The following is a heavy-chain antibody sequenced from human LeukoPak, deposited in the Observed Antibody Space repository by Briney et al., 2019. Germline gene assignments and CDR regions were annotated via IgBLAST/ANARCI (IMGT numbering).Heavy chain of an antibody. V-gene: IGHV4-39*01. D-gene: IGHD6-25*01. CDR3: ARHERFWFDP. CDR1: GGSISSSSYY. Sequence: SETLSLTCTVSGGSISSSSYYWGWIRQPPGKGLEWIGSIYYSGSTYYNPSLKSRVTISVDTSKNQFSLKLSSVTAADTAVYYCARHERFWFDPWGQGTLVTVSS. J-gene: IGHJ5*02. CDR2: IYYSGST.